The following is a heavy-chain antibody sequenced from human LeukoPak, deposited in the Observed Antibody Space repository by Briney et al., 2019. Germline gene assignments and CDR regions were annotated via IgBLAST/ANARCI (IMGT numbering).Heavy chain of an antibody. CDR3: ARTLPPDYYGSGSYPDV. CDR1: GFTFSSYS. V-gene: IGHV3-66*01. J-gene: IGHJ6*02. CDR2: IYSGGST. D-gene: IGHD3-10*01. Sequence: GGSLRLSCAASGFTFSSYSMNWVRQAPGKGLEWVSVIYSGGSTYYADSVKGRFTISRDNSKNTLYLQMNSLRAEDTAVYYCARTLPPDYYGSGSYPDVWGQGTTVTVSS.